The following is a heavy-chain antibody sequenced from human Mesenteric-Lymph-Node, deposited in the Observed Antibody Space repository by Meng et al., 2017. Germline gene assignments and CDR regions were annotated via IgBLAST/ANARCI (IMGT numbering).Heavy chain of an antibody. J-gene: IGHJ4*02. V-gene: IGHV3-74*01. D-gene: IGHD5-18*01. CDR1: GFTFSTYW. Sequence: EVQLGESGGGLVQPGGSWRLACAASGFTFSTYWMHWVRQAPGKGLVWVSRINSDGTITTYADSVKGRFVISRDNAKNTLYLQMNTLRAEDTAVYYCAAAMGSFWGQGALVTVSS. CDR2: INSDGTIT. CDR3: AAAMGSF.